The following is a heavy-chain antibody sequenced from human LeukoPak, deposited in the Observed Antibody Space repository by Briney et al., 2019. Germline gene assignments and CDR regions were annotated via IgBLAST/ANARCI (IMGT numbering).Heavy chain of an antibody. J-gene: IGHJ3*02. V-gene: IGHV1-3*01. Sequence: GASVKVSCKASGYTFTSYYMHWVRQAPGQRLEWMGWINAGNGNTKYSQKFQGRVTITRDTSASTAYMELSSLRSEDTAVYYCARDPLWFGESQDAFDIWGQGTMVTVSS. D-gene: IGHD3-10*01. CDR2: INAGNGNT. CDR3: ARDPLWFGESQDAFDI. CDR1: GYTFTSYY.